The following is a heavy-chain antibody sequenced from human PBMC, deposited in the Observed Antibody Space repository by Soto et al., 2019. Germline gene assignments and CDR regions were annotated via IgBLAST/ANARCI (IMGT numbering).Heavy chain of an antibody. D-gene: IGHD6-6*01. Sequence: ASVKVSCKASGGTFSSYAISWVRQAPGQGLEWMGGIIPIFGTANYAQKFQGRVTFTEDESTSTAYMELSSLGSEDTAVYYCARSRTEQLSPDYYFDYWGQGTLVTVSS. CDR2: IIPIFGTA. J-gene: IGHJ4*02. V-gene: IGHV1-69*13. CDR3: ARSRTEQLSPDYYFDY. CDR1: GGTFSSYA.